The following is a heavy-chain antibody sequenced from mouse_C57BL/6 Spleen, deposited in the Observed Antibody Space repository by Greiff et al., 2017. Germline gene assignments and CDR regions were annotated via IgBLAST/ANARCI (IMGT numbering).Heavy chain of an antibody. V-gene: IGHV1-77*01. Sequence: QVHVKQSGAELVKPGASVKISCKASGYTFTDYYINWVKQRPGQGLEWIGKIGPGSGSTYYNEKFKGKATLTAYKSSSTAYMQLSSLTSEDSAVYFCARALIYYCNYVDAMGYWGQGTSVTVSS. CDR2: IGPGSGST. CDR1: GYTFTDYY. J-gene: IGHJ4*01. D-gene: IGHD2-1*01. CDR3: ARALIYYCNYVDAMGY.